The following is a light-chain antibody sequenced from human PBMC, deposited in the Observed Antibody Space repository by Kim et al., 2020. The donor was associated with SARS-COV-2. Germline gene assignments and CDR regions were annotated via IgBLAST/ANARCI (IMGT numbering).Light chain of an antibody. V-gene: IGLV1-40*01. CDR2: EVK. CDR3: SSYAGRQNLV. CDR1: SANSGGGYD. Sequence: GPRDASTCPGSSANSGGGYDVNWCRQVPGADPQIMVYEVKQRPSGGPDRFSGSKSGSTASLTVSGLQAEKEADYYCSSYAGRQNLVFGGGTQLTVL. J-gene: IGLJ2*01.